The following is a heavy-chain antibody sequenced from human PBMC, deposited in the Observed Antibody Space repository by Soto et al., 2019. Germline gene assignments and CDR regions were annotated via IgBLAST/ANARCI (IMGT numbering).Heavy chain of an antibody. D-gene: IGHD3-22*01. V-gene: IGHV5-10-1*01. CDR3: ARXGGAHYDSSGYHYALDY. Sequence: PGESLKISCKGSGYSFRNNWITWVRQMPGKGLEWMGRIDLTDSYTSYSPSFQGHVSFSADTSINTAYLQWSSLRASDTAMYYCARXGGAHYDSSGYHYALDYWGQGTPVTVSS. CDR1: GYSFRNNW. J-gene: IGHJ4*02. CDR2: IDLTDSYT.